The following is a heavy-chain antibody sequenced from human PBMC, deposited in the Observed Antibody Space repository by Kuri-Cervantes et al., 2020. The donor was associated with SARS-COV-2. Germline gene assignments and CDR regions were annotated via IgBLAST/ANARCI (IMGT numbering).Heavy chain of an antibody. CDR2: ISRSSSYI. D-gene: IGHD3-3*01. V-gene: IGHV3-21*04. J-gene: IGHJ5*02. Sequence: GESLKISCAASGFTFSSYSMNWVRQAPGKGLEWVSSISRSSSYIYYADSVKGRFTISRDNAKNSLYLQMSSLRAEDTAVYYCARGSGPGDFWSGLNWFDPWGQGTLVTVSS. CDR1: GFTFSSYS. CDR3: ARGSGPGDFWSGLNWFDP.